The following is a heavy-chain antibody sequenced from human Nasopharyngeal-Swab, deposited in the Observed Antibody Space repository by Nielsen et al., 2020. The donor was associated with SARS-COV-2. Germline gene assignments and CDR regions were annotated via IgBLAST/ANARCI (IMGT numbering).Heavy chain of an antibody. D-gene: IGHD3-9*01. Sequence: GESLKISCAASGFTFSSYSMNWVRQAPGKGLEWVSYISSSSSTIYYADSVKGRFTISRDNSKNSLYLQMNSLRTEDTALYYCAKEYYDILTGYSYNWFDPWGQGTLVTVSS. CDR1: GFTFSSYS. CDR3: AKEYYDILTGYSYNWFDP. V-gene: IGHV3-48*04. J-gene: IGHJ5*02. CDR2: ISSSSSTI.